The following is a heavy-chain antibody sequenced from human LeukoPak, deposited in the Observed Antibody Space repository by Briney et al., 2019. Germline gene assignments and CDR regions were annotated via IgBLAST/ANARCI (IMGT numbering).Heavy chain of an antibody. V-gene: IGHV4-34*01. Sequence: SETLSLTCAVYGGSFSGYYWSWIRQPPGKGLEWIGEINHSGSTNYNPSLKSRVTISVDTSKNQFSLKLSSVTAADTAVYYCASPAYCGGDCYFWFGAFDIWGQGTMVTVSS. CDR2: INHSGST. CDR1: GGSFSGYY. CDR3: ASPAYCGGDCYFWFGAFDI. D-gene: IGHD2-21*02. J-gene: IGHJ3*02.